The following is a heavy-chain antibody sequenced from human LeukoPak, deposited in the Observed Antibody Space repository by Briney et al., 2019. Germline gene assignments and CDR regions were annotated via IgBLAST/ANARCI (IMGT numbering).Heavy chain of an antibody. J-gene: IGHJ4*02. Sequence: GGSLRLSCAASGFTFSSHEMNWVRQAPGKGLEWVTFIQYDGSKKYYADSVKGRFAISRDNSKNTLYLQMNSFRAEDTAVYYCAGIDPQWELLPGYFDYWGQGTLVTVSS. CDR1: GFTFSSHE. D-gene: IGHD1-26*01. V-gene: IGHV3-30*02. CDR3: AGIDPQWELLPGYFDY. CDR2: IQYDGSKK.